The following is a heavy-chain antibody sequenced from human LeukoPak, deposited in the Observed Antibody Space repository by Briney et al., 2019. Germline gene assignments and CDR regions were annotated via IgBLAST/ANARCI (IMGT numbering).Heavy chain of an antibody. V-gene: IGHV4-30-4*01. J-gene: IGHJ4*02. CDR1: GGSISSGDYY. CDR2: IYYSGST. Sequence: SETLSLTCTVSGGSISSGDYYWSWIRQPPGKGLEWIGYIYYSGSTYYNPSLKSRVTISVDTSKNQFSPKLSSVTAADTAVYYCARDLGEYYFDYWGQGTLVTVSS. CDR3: ARDLGEYYFDY.